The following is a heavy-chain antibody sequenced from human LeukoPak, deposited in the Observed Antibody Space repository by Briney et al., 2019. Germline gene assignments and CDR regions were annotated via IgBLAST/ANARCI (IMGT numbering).Heavy chain of an antibody. J-gene: IGHJ4*02. CDR3: ARDSAGNDY. CDR1: GFTFSTYW. D-gene: IGHD6-13*01. V-gene: IGHV3-7*01. Sequence: GGSLRLSCAAYGFTFSTYWMSWVRQAPGKGLEWVGNIKQDGSEKYYVDSVKGRFTISRDNAKNSLYLQMNSLRAEDTAMYYCARDSAGNDYWGQGTLVTVSS. CDR2: IKQDGSEK.